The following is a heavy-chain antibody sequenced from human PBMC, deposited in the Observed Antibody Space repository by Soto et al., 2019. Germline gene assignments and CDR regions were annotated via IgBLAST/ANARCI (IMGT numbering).Heavy chain of an antibody. CDR2: INHSGST. CDR1: GGSFSGYY. D-gene: IGHD4-17*01. V-gene: IGHV4-34*01. CDR3: ASGSRGDYDY. Sequence: QVQLQQWGAGLLKPSETLSLTCAVYGGSFSGYYWSWIRQPPGKGLEWIGEINHSGSTNYNPSLKSRVTISVDTSKNQCSLKLSSVTAADTAVYYCASGSRGDYDYWGQGTLVTVSS. J-gene: IGHJ4*02.